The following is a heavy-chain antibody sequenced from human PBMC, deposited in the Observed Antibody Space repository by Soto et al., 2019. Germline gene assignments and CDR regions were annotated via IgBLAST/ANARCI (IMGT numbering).Heavy chain of an antibody. CDR3: ARDHTLYYDSSGSPNWFDP. CDR1: GGTFSSYA. D-gene: IGHD3-22*01. J-gene: IGHJ5*02. CDR2: IIPIFGTA. V-gene: IGHV1-69*06. Sequence: GASVKVSCKASGGTFSSYAISWVRQAPGQGLEWMGGIIPIFGTANYAQKFQGRVTITADKSTSTAYMELSSLRSEDTAVYYCARDHTLYYDSSGSPNWFDPWGQGTQVTVSS.